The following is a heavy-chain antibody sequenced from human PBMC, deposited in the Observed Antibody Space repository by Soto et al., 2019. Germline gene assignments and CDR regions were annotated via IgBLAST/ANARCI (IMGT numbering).Heavy chain of an antibody. V-gene: IGHV3-23*01. D-gene: IGHD4-17*01. Sequence: LLESGGGLVQPGGSLRLSCVASGFKFKQYGMSWVRQAPGMGPEWVATITNGGDRTFYADPVKGRFTISRDNSKNTLFLQLNSLKAEDTVIYYCARKYADYTPSFASWGQGALVTVSS. J-gene: IGHJ4*02. CDR3: ARKYADYTPSFAS. CDR1: GFKFKQYG. CDR2: ITNGGDRT.